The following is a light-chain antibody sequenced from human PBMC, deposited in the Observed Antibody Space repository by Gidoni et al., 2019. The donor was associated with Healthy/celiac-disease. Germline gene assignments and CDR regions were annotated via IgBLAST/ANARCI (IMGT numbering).Light chain of an antibody. J-gene: IGKJ3*01. Sequence: EIVLTPSPGTLSLSPGERATPACRASQSVSSSYLAWYQQKPGQAPRLHIYGASSRATGIPDRFSGSGSGTDFTLTISRLEPEDFAVYYCQQYGSSREFTFGPGTKVDIK. CDR3: QQYGSSREFT. V-gene: IGKV3-20*01. CDR2: GAS. CDR1: QSVSSSY.